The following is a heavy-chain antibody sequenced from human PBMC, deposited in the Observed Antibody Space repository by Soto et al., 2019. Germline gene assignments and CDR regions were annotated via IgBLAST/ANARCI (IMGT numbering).Heavy chain of an antibody. V-gene: IGHV4-34*01. CDR1: GGSFSGYY. Sequence: PSQTLSLTCAVYGGSFSGYYWSWIRQPPGKGLEWIGEINHSGSTNYNPSLKSRVTISVDTSKNQFSLKLSSVTAADTAVYYCAREYVGEYCSGGSCYSSNLYYFDYWGQGTLVTVSS. CDR3: AREYVGEYCSGGSCYSSNLYYFDY. CDR2: INHSGST. D-gene: IGHD2-15*01. J-gene: IGHJ4*02.